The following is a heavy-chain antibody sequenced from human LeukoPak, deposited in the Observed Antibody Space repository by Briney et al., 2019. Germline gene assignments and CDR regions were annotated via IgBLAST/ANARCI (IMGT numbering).Heavy chain of an antibody. CDR2: IYYSGGT. D-gene: IGHD6-13*01. CDR3: ARAAAGTFWYFDL. Sequence: SETLSLTCTVSGGSISRFYWSWTRQPPGKGLEWIGYIYYSGGTNYNPFLKSRVTISVDTSKNQFSLKLSSVTAADTAVYYCARAAAGTFWYFDLWGRGTLVTVSS. CDR1: GGSISRFY. V-gene: IGHV4-59*01. J-gene: IGHJ2*01.